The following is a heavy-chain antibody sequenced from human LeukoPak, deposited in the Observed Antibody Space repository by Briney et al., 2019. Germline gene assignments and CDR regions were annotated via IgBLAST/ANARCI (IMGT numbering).Heavy chain of an antibody. CDR1: GGSISSYY. CDR2: IYYSGST. Sequence: NPSETLSLTCTVSGGSISSYYWSWIRQPPGKGLEWIGYIYYSGSTNYNPSLKSRVTISVDTSKNQFSLKLSSVTAADTAVYYCASITPTYYYDSSGYRGGDFDIWGQGTMVTVSS. CDR3: ASITPTYYYDSSGYRGGDFDI. V-gene: IGHV4-59*12. J-gene: IGHJ3*02. D-gene: IGHD3-22*01.